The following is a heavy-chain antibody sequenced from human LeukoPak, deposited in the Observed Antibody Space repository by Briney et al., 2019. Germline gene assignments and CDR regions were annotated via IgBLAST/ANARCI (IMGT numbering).Heavy chain of an antibody. J-gene: IGHJ4*02. Sequence: GGSLRLSCAPSGFTFDDYAMHWVRRAPGKGLVGVSGISWNSGSIGYADSVKGRFTISRDNAKISLYLQMNSLRAEDMALYYCAKDVGRELPGYYFDYWGQGTLVTVSS. CDR3: AKDVGRELPGYYFDY. CDR1: GFTFDDYA. V-gene: IGHV3-9*03. CDR2: ISWNSGSI. D-gene: IGHD1-26*01.